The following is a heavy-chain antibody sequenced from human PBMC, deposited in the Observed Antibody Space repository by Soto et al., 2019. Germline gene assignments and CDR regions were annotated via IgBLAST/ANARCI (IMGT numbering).Heavy chain of an antibody. CDR3: ARLGVGEPAAY. CDR1: GYSFSNYW. CDR2: IYPGDSDT. V-gene: IGHV5-51*01. J-gene: IGHJ4*02. Sequence: VESLKISCETSGYSFSNYWIGWVRQKPGEGLEWMGIIYPGDSDTRYSPSFQGQVTISVDKSIDTAYLQWSSLKASDTAIYYCARLGVGEPAAYWGQGTLVPVSS. D-gene: IGHD2-2*01.